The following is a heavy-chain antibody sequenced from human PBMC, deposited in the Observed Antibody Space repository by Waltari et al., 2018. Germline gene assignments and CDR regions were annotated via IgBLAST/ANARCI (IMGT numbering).Heavy chain of an antibody. Sequence: EVQLVESGGGLVQPGGSLRLSCSASGFTFSSYAMHWVRQAPGKGLEYVSAISSNGGSKYYADSVKGRFTISRDNSKNTLYLQMSSLRAEDTAVYYCVKDSTVYYYGSGSGSDYWGQGTLVTVSS. CDR2: ISSNGGSK. D-gene: IGHD3-10*01. CDR1: GFTFSSYA. CDR3: VKDSTVYYYGSGSGSDY. J-gene: IGHJ4*02. V-gene: IGHV3-64D*08.